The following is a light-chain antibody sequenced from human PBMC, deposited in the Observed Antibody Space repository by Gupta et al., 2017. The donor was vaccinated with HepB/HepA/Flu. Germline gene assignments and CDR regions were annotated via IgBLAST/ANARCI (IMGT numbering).Light chain of an antibody. V-gene: IGLV8-61*01. CDR2: STN. Sequence: QTVVTQDPSSAVSPGGTVTLTCGLSSGSVATSYYPSWDQQTPGQAPRTLIYSTNTRSSGVPDRFSGSIRGNKAALTITGAQADDESDYYCVLYMGSGIWVFGGGTKLTVL. J-gene: IGLJ2*01. CDR1: SGSVATSYY. CDR3: VLYMGSGIWV.